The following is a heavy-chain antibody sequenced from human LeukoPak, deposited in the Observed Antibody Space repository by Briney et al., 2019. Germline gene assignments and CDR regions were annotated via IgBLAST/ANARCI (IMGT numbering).Heavy chain of an antibody. D-gene: IGHD5-18*01. Sequence: SETLSLTCNVSGASIRSGRNYWGWIRQSPGKGLEWIGSIYYSGSSSYNPSLQSRVSISVDTSKNHISLKVFSLTAADTALYYCARHVSGSAMMHYFDYWGQGNLVTVSS. J-gene: IGHJ4*02. CDR2: IYYSGSS. CDR1: GASIRSGRNY. V-gene: IGHV4-39*01. CDR3: ARHVSGSAMMHYFDY.